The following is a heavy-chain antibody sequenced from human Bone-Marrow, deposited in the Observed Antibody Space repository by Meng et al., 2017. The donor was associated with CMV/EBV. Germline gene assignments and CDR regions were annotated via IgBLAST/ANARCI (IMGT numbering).Heavy chain of an antibody. CDR2: IRYDGSNK. CDR3: TRGSYYYYGMDV. J-gene: IGHJ6*02. Sequence: GESLKISCAASGFTFSSYGMHWVRQAPGKGLEWVAFIRYDGSNKYYADSVKGRFTISRDNSKNTLYLQMNSLKTEDTAVYYCTRGSYYYYGMDVWGQGTTVTVSS. CDR1: GFTFSSYG. V-gene: IGHV3-30*02. D-gene: IGHD2-2*01.